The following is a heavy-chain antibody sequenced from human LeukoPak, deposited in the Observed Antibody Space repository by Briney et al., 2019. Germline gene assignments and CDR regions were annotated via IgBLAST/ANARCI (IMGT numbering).Heavy chain of an antibody. J-gene: IGHJ4*02. V-gene: IGHV4-59*01. CDR3: ARDSHYDSSGLDY. D-gene: IGHD3-22*01. CDR1: GGSISSYY. Sequence: SETLSLTCTVSGGSISSYYWSWIRQPPGKGLEWIGYIYYSGSTNYNPSLKSRVTVSVDTSKNQFSLKLSSVTAADTAVYYCARDSHYDSSGLDYWGQGTLVTVSS. CDR2: IYYSGST.